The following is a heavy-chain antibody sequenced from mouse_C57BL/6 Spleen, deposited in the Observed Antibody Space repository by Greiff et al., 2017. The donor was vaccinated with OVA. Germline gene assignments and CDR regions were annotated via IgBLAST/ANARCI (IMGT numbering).Heavy chain of an antibody. CDR1: GFSLTSYG. CDR2: IWSGGST. J-gene: IGHJ4*01. D-gene: IGHD1-1*01. V-gene: IGHV2-2*01. Sequence: VKLVESGPGLVQPSQSLSITCKVSGFSLTSYGVHWVRPSPGQGLEWLGVIWSGGSTDYNAAFISRLSISKDNSKSQVFFKMNSLQADDTAIYYCARIIYYYGSSYPVYAMDYWGQGTSVTVSS. CDR3: ARIIYYYGSSYPVYAMDY.